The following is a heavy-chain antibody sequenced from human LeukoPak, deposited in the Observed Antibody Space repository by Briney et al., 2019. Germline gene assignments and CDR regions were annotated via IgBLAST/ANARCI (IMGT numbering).Heavy chain of an antibody. V-gene: IGHV4-34*01. D-gene: IGHD3-3*01. Sequence: SETLSLTCAVYGGSFSGYYWSWIRQPPGKGLEWIGEINHSGSTNYNPSLKSRVTISVGTSKNQFSLKLSSVTAADTAVYYCARLKRDYDFWSGYYTGMCWFDPWGQGTLVTVSS. CDR1: GGSFSGYY. CDR3: ARLKRDYDFWSGYYTGMCWFDP. J-gene: IGHJ5*02. CDR2: INHSGST.